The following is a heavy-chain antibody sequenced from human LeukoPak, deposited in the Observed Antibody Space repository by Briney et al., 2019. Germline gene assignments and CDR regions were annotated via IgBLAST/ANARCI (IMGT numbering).Heavy chain of an antibody. D-gene: IGHD4-17*01. CDR2: IRYDGSTK. Sequence: GGSLRLSCAASGFTFSSCGMHWVRQAPGKGLEWVAFIRYDGSTKYYADSVKGRFTISRDNSKNTLCLQMNSLRAEDTAVYYCAGGTVTTFDYWGQGTLSPSPQ. CDR1: GFTFSSCG. CDR3: AGGTVTTFDY. V-gene: IGHV3-30*02. J-gene: IGHJ4*02.